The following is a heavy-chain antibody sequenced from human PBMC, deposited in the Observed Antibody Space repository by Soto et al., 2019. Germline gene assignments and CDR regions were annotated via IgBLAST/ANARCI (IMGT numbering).Heavy chain of an antibody. CDR3: AREVQVHTPAFVY. D-gene: IGHD2-15*01. J-gene: IGHJ4*02. Sequence: QVQLVQSGAEMKKPGSSVKVSCQSSGGTFNTYAMNWVRQAPGQGPEWMGDISPMFGAANYAPKFQGRLTITADESTGTSSMQLSSLTSEDTALYFCAREVQVHTPAFVYWGQGPLVTVSS. CDR1: GGTFNTYA. CDR2: ISPMFGAA. V-gene: IGHV1-69*19.